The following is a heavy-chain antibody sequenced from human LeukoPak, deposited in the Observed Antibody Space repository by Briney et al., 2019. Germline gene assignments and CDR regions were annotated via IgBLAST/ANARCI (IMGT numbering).Heavy chain of an antibody. Sequence: GASVKVSCKAPGYTLTSFAIHWVRQAPEQRLEWMGWSNAGNGNTKYSQEFQGRVTITADKSTSTAYMELSSLRSEDTAVYHCARVGRDSGLDYWGQGTLVTVSS. J-gene: IGHJ4*02. CDR1: GYTLTSFA. CDR3: ARVGRDSGLDY. V-gene: IGHV1-3*02. CDR2: SNAGNGNT. D-gene: IGHD1-26*01.